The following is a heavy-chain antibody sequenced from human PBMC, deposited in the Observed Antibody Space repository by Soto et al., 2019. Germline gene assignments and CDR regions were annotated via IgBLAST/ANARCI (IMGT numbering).Heavy chain of an antibody. V-gene: IGHV3-30-3*01. J-gene: IGHJ6*02. Sequence: GGSLRLSCAASGFTFSSYAMHCVRQAPCKGLGWLAVISYDGSNKYYADSVKGRFTISRDNAKSTLYLQMNSLRAEDTAVYYCAREYWRSSGPFGYYYGMEVWGPGTTVTLSS. CDR3: AREYWRSSGPFGYYYGMEV. CDR2: ISYDGSNK. D-gene: IGHD6-6*01. CDR1: GFTFSSYA.